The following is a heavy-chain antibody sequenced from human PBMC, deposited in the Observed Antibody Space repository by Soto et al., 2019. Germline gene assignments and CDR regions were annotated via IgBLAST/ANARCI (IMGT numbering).Heavy chain of an antibody. CDR3: AKAPYSSGWYGYYYYGMDV. CDR1: GFTFSSYA. V-gene: IGHV3-23*01. D-gene: IGHD6-19*01. J-gene: IGHJ6*02. CDR2: ISGSCGST. Sequence: GGSLRLSCAASGFTFSSYAMRWVRQAPGKGLEWVSAISGSCGSTYYADSVKGRFTISRDNYKNTPYLQMNSLRAEGTAVYYCAKAPYSSGWYGYYYYGMDVWGQGSTVTVSS.